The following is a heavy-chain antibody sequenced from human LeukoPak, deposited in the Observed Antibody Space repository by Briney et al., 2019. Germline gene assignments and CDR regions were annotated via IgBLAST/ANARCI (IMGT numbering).Heavy chain of an antibody. D-gene: IGHD3-10*01. CDR1: GGTFSSYA. CDR3: ARDQPMVRGVIGPSHWFDP. V-gene: IGHV1-69*05. CDR2: IIPIFGTA. Sequence: SVKVSCKASGGTFSSYAISWVRQAPGQGLEWMGGIIPIFGTANYAQKFQGRVTITTDESTSTAYMELSSLRSEDTAVYYCARDQPMVRGVIGPSHWFDPWGQGTLVTVSS. J-gene: IGHJ5*02.